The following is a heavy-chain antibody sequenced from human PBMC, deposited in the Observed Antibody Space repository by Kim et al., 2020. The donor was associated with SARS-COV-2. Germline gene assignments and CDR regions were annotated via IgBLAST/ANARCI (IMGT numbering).Heavy chain of an antibody. CDR1: GFTFSSYW. Sequence: GGSLRLSCAASGFTFSSYWMSWARQAPGKGLEWVANIKQDGSEKYYVDSVKGRFTISRDNAKNSLYLQMNSLRAEDTAVYYCARAYGYSSSWYNPRYYYYGMDVWGQGTTVTVSS. J-gene: IGHJ6*02. CDR3: ARAYGYSSSWYNPRYYYYGMDV. D-gene: IGHD6-13*01. CDR2: IKQDGSEK. V-gene: IGHV3-7*01.